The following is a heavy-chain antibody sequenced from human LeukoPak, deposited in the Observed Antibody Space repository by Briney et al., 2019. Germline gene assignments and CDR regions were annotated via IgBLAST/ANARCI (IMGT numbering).Heavy chain of an antibody. CDR2: IIPIFGTA. CDR3: VVGATTPDDAFDI. J-gene: IGHJ3*02. D-gene: IGHD1-26*01. Sequence: ASVKVSCKASGGTFSSYAISWVRQAPGQGLEWMGGIIPIFGTANYAQKFQGRVTITADESTGTAYMELSSLRSEDTAVYYCVVGATTPDDAFDIWGQGTMVTVSS. V-gene: IGHV1-69*13. CDR1: GGTFSSYA.